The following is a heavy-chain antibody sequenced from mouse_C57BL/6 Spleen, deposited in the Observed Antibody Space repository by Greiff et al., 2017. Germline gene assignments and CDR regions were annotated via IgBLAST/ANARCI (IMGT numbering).Heavy chain of an antibody. CDR1: GYTFTDYY. Sequence: VQLQQSGPELVKPGASVKISCKASGYTFTDYYMNWVKQSHGKSLEWIGDINPNNGGTSYNQKFKGKATLTVDKSSSTAYMELRSLTSEDSAVYYCAKGHYGRSVDYWGQGTTLTVSS. CDR3: AKGHYGRSVDY. J-gene: IGHJ2*01. CDR2: INPNNGGT. V-gene: IGHV1-26*01. D-gene: IGHD1-1*01.